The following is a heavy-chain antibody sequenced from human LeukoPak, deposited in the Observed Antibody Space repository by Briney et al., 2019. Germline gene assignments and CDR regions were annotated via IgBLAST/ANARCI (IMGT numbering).Heavy chain of an antibody. J-gene: IGHJ6*03. CDR2: IYTSGST. Sequence: PSETLSLTCTVSGGSISSGSYYWSWIRQPAGKGLEWIGRIYTSGSTNYNPSLKSRVNISVDTSKNQFSLKLSSVTAADTAVYYCARADYSSAWSHDYYYMDVWGKGTTVTVSS. D-gene: IGHD6-13*01. V-gene: IGHV4-61*02. CDR1: GGSISSGSYY. CDR3: ARADYSSAWSHDYYYMDV.